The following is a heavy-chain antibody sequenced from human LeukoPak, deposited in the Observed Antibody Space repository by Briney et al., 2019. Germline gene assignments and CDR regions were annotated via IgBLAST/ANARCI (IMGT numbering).Heavy chain of an antibody. CDR3: AKDRTWGGGYARGWGYFS. Sequence: GRSLRLSCAASGVTFSAYGMHWVGQAPGEGLEGVAVISNDGDYTYYADSVKGRFTISRDNTERTLYMQMNSLRVEDTAVYYCAKDRTWGGGYARGWGYFSWGQGTLVSVSS. V-gene: IGHV3-30*18. D-gene: IGHD6-19*01. CDR1: GVTFSAYG. J-gene: IGHJ5*02. CDR2: ISNDGDYT.